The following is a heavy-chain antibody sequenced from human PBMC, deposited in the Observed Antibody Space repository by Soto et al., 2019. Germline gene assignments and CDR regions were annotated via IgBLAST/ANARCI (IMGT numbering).Heavy chain of an antibody. V-gene: IGHV3-53*01. Sequence: GGSLRLSCAASGFTVSSNYMSWVRQAPGKGLEWVSVIYSGGSTYYADSGKGRFTISRRNSKNTLYLQMNSLRAEDTAVYYCARDFARDEYGYLPYGMDVWGQGTTVTVSS. D-gene: IGHD5-18*01. CDR3: ARDFARDEYGYLPYGMDV. CDR2: IYSGGST. CDR1: GFTVSSNY. J-gene: IGHJ6*02.